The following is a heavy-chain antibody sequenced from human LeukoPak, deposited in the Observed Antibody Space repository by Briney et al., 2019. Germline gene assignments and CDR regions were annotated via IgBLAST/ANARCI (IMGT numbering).Heavy chain of an antibody. D-gene: IGHD3-22*01. Sequence: GGSLRLSCAVSGFTFSSYAMSWVRQAPGKGLEWVSGISGSAKSTYYADSVKGRFTISRDNSKNTMYLQMKSLRAEDTAEYFCAKDGYYYDSSGYYDGGYFDYWGQGTLVTVSS. J-gene: IGHJ4*02. CDR3: AKDGYYYDSSGYYDGGYFDY. CDR1: GFTFSSYA. V-gene: IGHV3-23*01. CDR2: ISGSAKST.